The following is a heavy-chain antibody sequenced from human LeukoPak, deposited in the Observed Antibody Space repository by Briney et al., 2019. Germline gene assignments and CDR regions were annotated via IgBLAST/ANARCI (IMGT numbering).Heavy chain of an antibody. CDR2: IYYSGST. CDR3: ARAPPSAAGYYYGLDV. Sequence: PSETLSLTCTVSGGLISTYYWSWIRQPPGKGLEWIGYIYYSGSTNYNPSLKSRVTISVDTSKNQFSLKLTSVTAADTAEYYCARAPPSAAGYYYGLDVWGQGTTVTVPS. D-gene: IGHD6-13*01. J-gene: IGHJ6*02. V-gene: IGHV4-59*01. CDR1: GGLISTYY.